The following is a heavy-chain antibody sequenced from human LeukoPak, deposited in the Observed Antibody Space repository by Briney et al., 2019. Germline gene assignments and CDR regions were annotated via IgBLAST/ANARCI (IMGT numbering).Heavy chain of an antibody. CDR1: GGTFSSYA. V-gene: IGHV1-69*01. CDR3: AKVVVVVAATRQEDY. CDR2: IIPIFGTA. J-gene: IGHJ4*02. Sequence: SVKVSCKASGGTFSSYAISWVQQAPGQGLEWMGGIIPIFGTANYAQKFQGRVTITADESTSTAYMELSSLRSEDTAVYYCAKVVVVVAATRQEDYGGQGTLVTVSS. D-gene: IGHD2-15*01.